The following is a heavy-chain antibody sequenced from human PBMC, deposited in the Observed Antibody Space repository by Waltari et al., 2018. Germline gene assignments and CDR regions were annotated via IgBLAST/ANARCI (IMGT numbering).Heavy chain of an antibody. Sequence: QLQLQESGPGLVKPSETLSLTCTVPGGSISSSSSYWGWTRPPPGRGLEWIGSIYYSGSTYYNPSLKSRVTISVDTSKNQFSLKLSSVTAADTAVYYCARHGPNMSRRGYSGYFDYWGQGTLVTVSS. J-gene: IGHJ4*02. CDR1: GGSISSSSSY. CDR2: IYYSGST. V-gene: IGHV4-39*01. CDR3: ARHGPNMSRRGYSGYFDY. D-gene: IGHD5-12*01.